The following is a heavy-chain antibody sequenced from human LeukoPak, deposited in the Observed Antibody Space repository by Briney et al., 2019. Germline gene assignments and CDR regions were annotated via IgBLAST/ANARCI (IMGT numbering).Heavy chain of an antibody. V-gene: IGHV1-69*05. D-gene: IGHD3-10*01. Sequence: SVKVSCKASGGTFSSYAISWVRQAPGQGLEWMGRIIPIFGTANYAQKFQGRVSITTDESTSTAYMELSSLRSEDTAVYYCARDYYGSGAIDYWGQGTLVTVSS. CDR1: GGTFSSYA. J-gene: IGHJ4*02. CDR2: IIPIFGTA. CDR3: ARDYYGSGAIDY.